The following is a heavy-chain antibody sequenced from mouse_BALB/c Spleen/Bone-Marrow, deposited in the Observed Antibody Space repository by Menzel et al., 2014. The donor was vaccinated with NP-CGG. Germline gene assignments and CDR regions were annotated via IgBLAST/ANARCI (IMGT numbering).Heavy chain of an antibody. CDR3: ARGGIPVDY. CDR1: GYVFSTYW. J-gene: IGHJ2*01. Sequence: SGAELVRPGSSVKISCESSGYVFSTYWINWVKQRPGQGLEWIGQIYPGDGDTDYNGKFKDKATLTADKSSNTAYMQLSSLTSEDSAVYFCARGGIPVDYWGQGTTLTVSS. CDR2: IYPGDGDT. V-gene: IGHV1-80*01.